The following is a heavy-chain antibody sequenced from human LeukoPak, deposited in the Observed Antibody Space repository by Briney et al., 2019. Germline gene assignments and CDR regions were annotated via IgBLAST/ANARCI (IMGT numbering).Heavy chain of an antibody. CDR3: AKGYGNTDDAFNI. CDR1: GFTFSSYW. CDR2: IKQDGSEK. D-gene: IGHD5-18*01. J-gene: IGHJ3*02. V-gene: IGHV3-7*03. Sequence: GGSLRLSCAASGFTFSSYWMSWVRQAPGKGLEWVANIKQDGSEKYYVDSMKGRFTISRDNAKNSLFLQMNSLRAEDTAIYYCAKGYGNTDDAFNIWGQGTMVTVSS.